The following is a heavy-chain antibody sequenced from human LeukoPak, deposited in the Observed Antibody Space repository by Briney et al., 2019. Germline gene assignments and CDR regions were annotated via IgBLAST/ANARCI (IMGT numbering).Heavy chain of an antibody. V-gene: IGHV3-23*01. D-gene: IGHD1-26*01. Sequence: GGSLRLSCVASGFTFTSYAMSWVRQAPGKGLEWVSTIGTSFDTYYADSVNGRFPISRDNSKNTLFLQMNSLRAEDTAVYYCAKYGLVGATRWFDPWGQGTLVTVSS. CDR1: GFTFTSYA. J-gene: IGHJ5*02. CDR2: IGTSFDT. CDR3: AKYGLVGATRWFDP.